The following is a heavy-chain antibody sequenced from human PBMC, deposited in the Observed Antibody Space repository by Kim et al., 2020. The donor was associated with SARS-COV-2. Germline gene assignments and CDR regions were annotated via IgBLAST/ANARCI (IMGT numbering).Heavy chain of an antibody. J-gene: IGHJ6*04. V-gene: IGHV3-30-3*01. CDR2: ISYDGSNK. CDR1: GFTFSSCA. D-gene: IGHD3-10*01. Sequence: GGSLRLSCAASGFTFSSCAIRWVRQAPGKGLEWVAVISYDGSNKNYADSVKGRFTISRDNSKNTLYLQMNSLRAEDTALYYCARDPWLRLRGLTYSYYGIDVWGDGTTVTVSS. CDR3: ARDPWLRLRGLTYSYYGIDV.